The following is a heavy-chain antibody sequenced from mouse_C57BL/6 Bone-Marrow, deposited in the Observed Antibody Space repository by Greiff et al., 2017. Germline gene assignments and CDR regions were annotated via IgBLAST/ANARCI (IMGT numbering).Heavy chain of an antibody. Sequence: EVKLQQSGPELVKPGASVKISCKASGYSFTDYNMNWVKQSNGKDLEWIGVINPNYGTTSYNQKFKGKATLTVPQSSSTAYEQLNSLTSEDAAVYYCARKKTAQASYFDYWGQGTTLTVSS. D-gene: IGHD3-2*02. V-gene: IGHV1-39*01. CDR3: ARKKTAQASYFDY. J-gene: IGHJ2*01. CDR1: GYSFTDYN. CDR2: INPNYGTT.